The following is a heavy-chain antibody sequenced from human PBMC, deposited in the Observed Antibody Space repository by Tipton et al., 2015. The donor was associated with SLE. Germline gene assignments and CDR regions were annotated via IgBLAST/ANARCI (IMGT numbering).Heavy chain of an antibody. Sequence: TLSLTCAVYGGSFSGYYWSWIRQPPGKGLEWIGEINHSGSTNYNPSLKSRVTISVATSKNQFSLKLSSVTAADTAVYYCARVRPPLSIFGVVKGTDYYYMDVWGKGTTVTVSS. J-gene: IGHJ6*03. CDR3: ARVRPPLSIFGVVKGTDYYYMDV. D-gene: IGHD3-3*01. V-gene: IGHV4-34*01. CDR1: GGSFSGYY. CDR2: INHSGST.